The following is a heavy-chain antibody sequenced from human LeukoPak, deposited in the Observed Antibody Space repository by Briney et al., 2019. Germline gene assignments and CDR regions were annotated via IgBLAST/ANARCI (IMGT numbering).Heavy chain of an antibody. J-gene: IGHJ5*02. V-gene: IGHV4-4*07. CDR3: ARGGIAVAVDNWFDP. CDR2: IYTSGST. D-gene: IGHD6-19*01. CDR1: GGSISSYY. Sequence: SETLSLTCTVSGGSISSYYWSWIRQPAGKGLEWIGRIYTSGSTNYNPSLKSRVTMSVDTSKNQFSLKLSSVTAADTAVYYCARGGIAVAVDNWFDPWGQGTLVTVSS.